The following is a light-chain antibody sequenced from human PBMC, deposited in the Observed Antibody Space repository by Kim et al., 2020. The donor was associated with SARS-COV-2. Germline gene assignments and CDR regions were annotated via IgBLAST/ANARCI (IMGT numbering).Light chain of an antibody. CDR1: QSLLHSNGYNY. Sequence: DIVMTQSPLSLPVTPGEPASISCRSSQSLLHSNGYNYLDWYLQKPGQSPQLLIYLGSNRASGVPDRFSGSGSGTDFKLKISRVEAEDVGVYYCMQALQTPITFVQGSRLEIK. J-gene: IGKJ5*01. CDR3: MQALQTPIT. CDR2: LGS. V-gene: IGKV2-28*01.